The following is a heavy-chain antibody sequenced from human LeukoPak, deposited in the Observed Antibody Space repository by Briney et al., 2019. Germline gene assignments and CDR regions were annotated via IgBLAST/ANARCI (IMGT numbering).Heavy chain of an antibody. Sequence: PGGSLRLSCAASGFTFSSYWMNWVRQAPGKGLVWVSPINSDGSSTSYADSVKGRFTISRDNAKNTLYLQMNSLRAKDTAVYYCASQSLGRYYDFWSARLAPDGGDYWGQGTLVTVSS. D-gene: IGHD3-3*01. V-gene: IGHV3-74*01. CDR3: ASQSLGRYYDFWSARLAPDGGDY. CDR2: INSDGSST. CDR1: GFTFSSYW. J-gene: IGHJ4*02.